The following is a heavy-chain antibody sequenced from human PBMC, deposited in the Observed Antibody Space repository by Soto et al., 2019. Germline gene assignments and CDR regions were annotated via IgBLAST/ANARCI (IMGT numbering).Heavy chain of an antibody. J-gene: IGHJ5*02. CDR3: AKDSLVRRDPVTGNWFDP. CDR2: ISWNSGSI. Sequence: GGSLRLSCAASGFTFDDYAMHWVRQAPGKGLEWVSGISWNSGSIGYADSVKGRFTISRDNAKNSLYLQMNSLRAEDTALYYCAKDSLVRRDPVTGNWFDPWGQGTLVTVSS. CDR1: GFTFDDYA. D-gene: IGHD6-13*01. V-gene: IGHV3-9*01.